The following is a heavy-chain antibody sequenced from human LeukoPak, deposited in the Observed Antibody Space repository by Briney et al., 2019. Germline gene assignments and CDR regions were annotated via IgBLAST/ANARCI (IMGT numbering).Heavy chain of an antibody. J-gene: IGHJ4*02. Sequence: SETLSLTCTVSGGSISSGSYDWYWIRQPAGKGLEWIGHIYTSGTSNYNPSLRSRVTISVDTSKNQFSLKLTSVTAADAAVYYCTKGRGIWGQGTLVTVSS. CDR2: IYTSGTS. CDR1: GGSISSGSYD. D-gene: IGHD3-10*01. CDR3: TKGRGI. V-gene: IGHV4-61*09.